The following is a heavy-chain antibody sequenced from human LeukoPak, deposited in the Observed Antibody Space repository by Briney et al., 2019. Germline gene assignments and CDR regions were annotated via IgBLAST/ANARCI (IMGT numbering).Heavy chain of an antibody. Sequence: SGGSLGLSCAASGFTFSSYAMHWVRQAPGKGLEWVAVISYDGSNKYYADSVKGRFTISRDNSKNTLYLQMNSLRAEDTAVYYCARSPNGSKLDYWGQGTLVTVSS. CDR1: GFTFSSYA. CDR3: ARSPNGSKLDY. J-gene: IGHJ4*02. D-gene: IGHD1-1*01. V-gene: IGHV3-30-3*01. CDR2: ISYDGSNK.